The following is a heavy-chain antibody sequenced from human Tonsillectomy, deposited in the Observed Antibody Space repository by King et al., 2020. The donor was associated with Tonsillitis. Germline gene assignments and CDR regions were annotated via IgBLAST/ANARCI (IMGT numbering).Heavy chain of an antibody. CDR1: GFTFDDYA. CDR2: ISWNSGSI. CDR3: AKWVELLRTFDF. V-gene: IGHV3-9*01. D-gene: IGHD1-7*01. Sequence: VQLVESGGGLVQPGRSLRLSCAASGFTFDDYAMHWVRQAPGKGLEWVSGISWNSGSIGYADSVKGRFTISRDNAKNSLYLQMNSLRAEDTALYYCAKWVELLRTFDFWGQGTLVTVSS. J-gene: IGHJ4*02.